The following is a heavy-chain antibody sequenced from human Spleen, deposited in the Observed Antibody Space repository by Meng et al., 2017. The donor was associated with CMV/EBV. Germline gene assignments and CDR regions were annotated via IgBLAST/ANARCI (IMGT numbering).Heavy chain of an antibody. CDR2: IYYSGST. J-gene: IGHJ3*02. V-gene: IGHV4-30-4*08. CDR3: ARIPGADYYDSSGYAFDI. CDR1: GGSISSGDYY. D-gene: IGHD3-22*01. Sequence: LRLSCTVSGGSISSGDYYWSWIRQPPGKGLEWIGYIYYSGSTYYNPSLKSRVTISVDTSKNQFSLKLSSVTAADTAVYYCARIPGADYYDSSGYAFDIWGQGTMVTVSS.